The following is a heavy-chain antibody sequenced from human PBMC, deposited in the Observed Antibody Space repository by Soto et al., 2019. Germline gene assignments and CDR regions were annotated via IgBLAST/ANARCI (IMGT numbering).Heavy chain of an antibody. V-gene: IGHV4-59*01. CDR3: ARVSRDYYDSSGLRFAY. CDR2: IYYSGST. D-gene: IGHD3-22*01. Sequence: NPSETLSLTCTVSGGSISSYYWSWIRQPPGKGLEWIGYIYYSGSTNYNPSLKSRVTISVDTSKNQFSLKLSSVTAADTAVYYCARVSRDYYDSSGLRFAYWGQGTLVTVSS. CDR1: GGSISSYY. J-gene: IGHJ4*02.